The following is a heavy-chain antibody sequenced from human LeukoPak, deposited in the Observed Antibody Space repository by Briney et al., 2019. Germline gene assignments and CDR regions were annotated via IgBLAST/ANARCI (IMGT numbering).Heavy chain of an antibody. J-gene: IGHJ5*02. V-gene: IGHV1-2*02. D-gene: IGHD1-26*01. CDR2: INPNSGST. CDR1: GYTFTRYY. Sequence: ASVKVSCRAAGYTFTRYYMHWVRQAPGQGLEWMGWINPNSGSTNYAQKFQGRVTMTRDISTSTDYMELSSLRSEDTAIYYCARDNSVGDNAWWFDPWGQGTLVTVSS. CDR3: ARDNSVGDNAWWFDP.